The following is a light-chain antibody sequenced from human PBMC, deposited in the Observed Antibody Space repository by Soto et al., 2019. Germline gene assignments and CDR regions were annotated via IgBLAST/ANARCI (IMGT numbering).Light chain of an antibody. Sequence: EIVLTQSPATLSLSPGEGAKLSCRASQSVSSYLAWYQQKPGQAPRLLIYDASNRATGIPARFSGSGSGTDFTLIISSLEPEDFAVYYCQQRSNWPVTFGLGTKVDIK. CDR2: DAS. V-gene: IGKV3-11*01. CDR1: QSVSSY. J-gene: IGKJ1*01. CDR3: QQRSNWPVT.